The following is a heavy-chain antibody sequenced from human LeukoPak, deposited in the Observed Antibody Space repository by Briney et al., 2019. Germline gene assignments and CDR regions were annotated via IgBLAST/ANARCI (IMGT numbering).Heavy chain of an antibody. CDR1: GFTFSSYA. D-gene: IGHD2-2*01. CDR2: ISYDGSNK. V-gene: IGHV3-30-3*01. CDR3: ARDRYCSSTSCYSFDY. J-gene: IGHJ4*02. Sequence: GGSLRLSCAASGFTFSSYAMHWVRQAPGKGLEWVAVISYDGSNKYYADSVKGRLTISRDNSKNTLYLQMNSLRAEDTAVYYCARDRYCSSTSCYSFDYWGQGTLVTVSS.